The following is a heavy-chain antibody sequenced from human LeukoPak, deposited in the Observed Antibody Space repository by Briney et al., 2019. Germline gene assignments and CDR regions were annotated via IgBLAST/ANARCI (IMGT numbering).Heavy chain of an antibody. Sequence: GGSLRLSCAASGFTFSSYSMCWVRQAPGKGPEWVSGIKESGGITYYADSVKGRFTISRDNSKNTLYLQMNSLRAEDTAKYYCAKYCSGATCSGYWGQGTLVTVSS. V-gene: IGHV3-23*01. CDR3: AKYCSGATCSGY. J-gene: IGHJ4*02. D-gene: IGHD2-15*01. CDR2: IKESGGIT. CDR1: GFTFSSYS.